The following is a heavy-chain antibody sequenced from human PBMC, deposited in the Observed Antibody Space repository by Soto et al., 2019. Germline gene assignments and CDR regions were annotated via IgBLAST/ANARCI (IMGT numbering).Heavy chain of an antibody. CDR1: GFNFGLYG. V-gene: IGHV3-33*03. D-gene: IGHD3-22*01. J-gene: IGHJ5*02. CDR2: IWYDGSKE. CDR3: AKDQSSGHSGWFDH. Sequence: QVQVVESGGGVVQPGRSLRLSCAASGFNFGLYGMHWVRQAPGKGLEWVAVIWYDGSKEYYAEAVKGRFTISKDNSKNTLYLQMNSLRAEDTAVYYCAKDQSSGHSGWFDHWGQGTLVTVSS.